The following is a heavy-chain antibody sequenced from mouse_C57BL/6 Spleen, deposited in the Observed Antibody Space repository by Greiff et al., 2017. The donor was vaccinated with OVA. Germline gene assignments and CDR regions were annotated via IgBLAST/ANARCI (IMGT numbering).Heavy chain of an antibody. Sequence: VQLQQSGPELVKPGASVKISCKASGYTFTSYYMHWVKQRPGQSLEWIGVINPGCGNTRYNEKFKGKATLTVDKSSSTAYMQLSSLTSEDSAVYYCARDDNSSCYFDYWGQGTTLTVSS. D-gene: IGHD1-3*01. V-gene: IGHV1-83*01. J-gene: IGHJ2*01. CDR3: RDDNSSCYFDY. CDR2: NPGCGNTR. CDR1: YTFTSYYM.